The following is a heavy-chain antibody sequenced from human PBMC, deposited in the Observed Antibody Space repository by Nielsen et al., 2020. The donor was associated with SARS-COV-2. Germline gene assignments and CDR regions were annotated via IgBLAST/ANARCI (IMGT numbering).Heavy chain of an antibody. J-gene: IGHJ3*02. CDR3: AKDKSDSVAGFDAFDI. V-gene: IGHV3-23*01. CDR1: GFTFSNYA. CDR2: ISGGSGNT. Sequence: LSLTCAASGFTFSNYAMSWVRQAPGKGLEWVSTISGGSGNTYYADSVKGRFTISRDNPKKTLYLQMNSLRAEDTAAYYCAKDKSDSVAGFDAFDIWGQGTMVTVSS. D-gene: IGHD6-19*01.